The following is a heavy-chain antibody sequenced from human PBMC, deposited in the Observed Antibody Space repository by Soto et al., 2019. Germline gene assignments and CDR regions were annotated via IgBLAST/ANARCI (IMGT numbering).Heavy chain of an antibody. V-gene: IGHV4-30-2*01. CDR1: GGSISSGGYS. Sequence: QLQLQESGSGLVKPSQTLSLTCAVSGGSISSGGYSWRWIRQPPGKGLEWNGYIYHSGSTYYNPTLKSRVTISVDSSKTQFTLKLSSVTAADTAVYYCARGAASPHAFDICGQGTMVTVSS. CDR3: ARGAASPHAFDI. CDR2: IYHSGST. J-gene: IGHJ3*02. D-gene: IGHD6-13*01.